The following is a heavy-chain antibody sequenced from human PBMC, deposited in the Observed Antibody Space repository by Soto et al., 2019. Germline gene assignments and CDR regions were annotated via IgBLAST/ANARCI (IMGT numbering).Heavy chain of an antibody. Sequence: QVQLQESGPGLVKPSQTLSLTCTVSGGSISSGGYYWSWIRQHPGKGLEWIGYIYYSGSTYYNPSLKSRVTISVDTSKNQFSLKLSSVTAADTAVYYCARTLPGEGYCSGGSCYTVWFDPWGQGTLVTVSS. J-gene: IGHJ5*02. CDR1: GGSISSGGYY. CDR3: ARTLPGEGYCSGGSCYTVWFDP. V-gene: IGHV4-31*03. D-gene: IGHD2-15*01. CDR2: IYYSGST.